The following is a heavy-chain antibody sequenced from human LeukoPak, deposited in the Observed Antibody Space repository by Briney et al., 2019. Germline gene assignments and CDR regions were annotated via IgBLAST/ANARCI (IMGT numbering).Heavy chain of an antibody. Sequence: PGGSLRLSCAASGFTFSGSAMHWVRQASGKGLEGVGRIRSKANSYATAYAASVKGRFTISRDDSKNTAYLQMNSLKTEDTAVYYCTSVTPGSDFDYWGQGTLVTVSS. CDR2: IRSKANSYAT. J-gene: IGHJ4*02. CDR1: GFTFSGSA. CDR3: TSVTPGSDFDY. V-gene: IGHV3-73*01. D-gene: IGHD4-17*01.